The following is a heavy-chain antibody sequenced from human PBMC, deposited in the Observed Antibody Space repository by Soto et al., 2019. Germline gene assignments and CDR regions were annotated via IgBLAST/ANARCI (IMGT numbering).Heavy chain of an antibody. J-gene: IGHJ6*02. CDR2: ISYDGSNK. Sequence: QVQLVESGGGVVQPGRSLRLSCAASGFTFSSYAMHWVRQAPGKGLEWVAVISYDGSNKYYADSVKGRFTISRDNSKNTLYLQMSSLRAEDTAVYYCARDMITVTTYYYYGMDVWGQGTTVTVSS. V-gene: IGHV3-30-3*01. CDR1: GFTFSSYA. D-gene: IGHD4-17*01. CDR3: ARDMITVTTYYYYGMDV.